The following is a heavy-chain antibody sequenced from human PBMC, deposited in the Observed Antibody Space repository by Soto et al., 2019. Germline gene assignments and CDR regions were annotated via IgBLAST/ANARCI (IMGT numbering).Heavy chain of an antibody. CDR2: IYHSGST. Sequence: SETLSLTCAVSGGSISSSNWWSWVRQPPGKGLEWIGEIYHSGSTNYNPSLKSRVTISVDKSKNQFSLKLSSVTAADTAVYYCARDRRYYDSSGYSHYYYGMDVWRQRTTVPVSS. CDR1: GGSISSSNW. J-gene: IGHJ6*02. CDR3: ARDRRYYDSSGYSHYYYGMDV. V-gene: IGHV4-4*02. D-gene: IGHD3-22*01.